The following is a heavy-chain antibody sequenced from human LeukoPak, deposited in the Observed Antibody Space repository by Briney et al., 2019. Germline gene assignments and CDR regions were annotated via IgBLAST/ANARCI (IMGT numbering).Heavy chain of an antibody. J-gene: IGHJ5*02. CDR2: IKTDGSIT. Sequence: QAGGSLRLSCAASGFTFSRFWMHWVRQALAKGLMWVSRIKTDGSITAYADSVKGRFTISRDNAKNTLYLQMNSLRAEDTAIYYCARDRSPGWFDPWGQGTLVRVSS. V-gene: IGHV3-74*01. D-gene: IGHD3-10*01. CDR1: GFTFSRFW. CDR3: ARDRSPGWFDP.